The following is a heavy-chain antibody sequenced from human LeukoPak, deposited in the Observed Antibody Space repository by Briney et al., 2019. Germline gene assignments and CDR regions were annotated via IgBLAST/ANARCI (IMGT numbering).Heavy chain of an antibody. CDR1: GFTFSSYS. D-gene: IGHD1-26*01. V-gene: IGHV3-21*01. J-gene: IGHJ4*02. CDR2: ISSSSYI. CDR3: ARDSLGNSGSYYFDY. Sequence: GGSLRLSCAASGFTFSSYSMNWVRQAPGKGLEWVSSISSSSYIYYADSVKGRFTISRDNAKNSLYLQMNSLRAEDTAVYYCARDSLGNSGSYYFDYWGQGTLVTVSS.